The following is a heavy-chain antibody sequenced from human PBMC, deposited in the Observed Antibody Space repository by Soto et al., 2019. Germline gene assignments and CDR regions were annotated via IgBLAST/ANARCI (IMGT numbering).Heavy chain of an antibody. CDR2: ISHSGTT. J-gene: IGHJ4*02. Sequence: SETLSLTCAVNGGSFTGYYGAWIRQSPGKGLEWIGEISHSGTTIYNPSLKSRVTISIDTSKNQFSLKLTSMTAADTGVYYCASKGGSTWHYFDSWGQGTVVTVSS. CDR1: GGSFTGYY. D-gene: IGHD6-13*01. V-gene: IGHV4-34*01. CDR3: ASKGGSTWHYFDS.